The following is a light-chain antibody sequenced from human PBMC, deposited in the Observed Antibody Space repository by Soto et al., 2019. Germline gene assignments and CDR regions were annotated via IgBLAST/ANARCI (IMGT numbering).Light chain of an antibody. Sequence: SYELTQPPSVSVSPGQTASITCSGDKLGDRYVCWYQQKPGQSPVLVIYQDTKRPSGIPERFSGSNSGNTATLTISGTQAMDEADYYCQAWDSSTEVFGGGTKLTVL. V-gene: IGLV3-1*01. CDR3: QAWDSSTEV. CDR1: KLGDRY. J-gene: IGLJ2*01. CDR2: QDT.